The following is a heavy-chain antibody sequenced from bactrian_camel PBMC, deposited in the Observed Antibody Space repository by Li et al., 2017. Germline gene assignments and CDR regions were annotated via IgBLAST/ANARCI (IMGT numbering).Heavy chain of an antibody. V-gene: IGHV3S40*01. D-gene: IGHD5*01. CDR2: FNAGDGST. CDR1: GVSFSLYD. Sequence: LVESGGDLVQPGGSLRLSCATSGVSFSLYDMTWVRQAPGKGLEWVSSFNAGDGSTYYSDSVKGRFTISRDNAKNTAYLETNTLKSEDTALYYCATDYGLGVFGYWGQGTQVTVS. CDR3: ATDYGLGVFGY. J-gene: IGHJ6*01.